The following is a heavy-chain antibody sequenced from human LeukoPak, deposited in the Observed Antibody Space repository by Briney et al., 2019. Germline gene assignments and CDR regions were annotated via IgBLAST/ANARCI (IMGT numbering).Heavy chain of an antibody. D-gene: IGHD2-2*01. CDR2: ISAYNGNT. Sequence: ASVKVSCKASGYTFTSYDINWVRQATGQGLEWMGWISAYNGNTNYAQKLQGRVTMTTDTSTSTAYMELRSLRSDDTAIYYCARATGYCGSTTCRSAFDIWGQGTMVTVSS. CDR3: ARATGYCGSTTCRSAFDI. CDR1: GYTFTSYD. J-gene: IGHJ3*02. V-gene: IGHV1-18*01.